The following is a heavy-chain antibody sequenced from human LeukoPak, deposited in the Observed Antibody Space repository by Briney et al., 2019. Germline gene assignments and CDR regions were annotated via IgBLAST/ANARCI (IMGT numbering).Heavy chain of an antibody. CDR3: AKSGSYLLGGGLPLYFDY. CDR1: GFTFSSCA. J-gene: IGHJ4*02. CDR2: ISGSGGST. Sequence: GGSLRLSCAASGFTFSSCAMSWVRQAPGKGLEWVSAISGSGGSTYYADSVKGRFTISRDNSKNTLYLQMNSLRAEDTAVYYCAKSGSYLLGGGLPLYFDYWGQGTLVTVSS. V-gene: IGHV3-23*01. D-gene: IGHD1-26*01.